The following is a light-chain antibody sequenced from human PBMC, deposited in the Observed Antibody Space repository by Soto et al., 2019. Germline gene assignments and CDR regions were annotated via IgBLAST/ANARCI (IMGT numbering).Light chain of an antibody. J-gene: IGLJ1*01. CDR3: CSYAGSFTYV. V-gene: IGLV2-23*01. Sequence: QSALTQPASVSGSPGQSITISCTGTSSDVGSYNLVSWYQQHPGKAPKFMIFEGNKLPSGLSNRFSGSKCGNTASLTISGLQAEDEADYYCCSYAGSFTYVFGTGTKVTVL. CDR2: EGN. CDR1: SSDVGSYNL.